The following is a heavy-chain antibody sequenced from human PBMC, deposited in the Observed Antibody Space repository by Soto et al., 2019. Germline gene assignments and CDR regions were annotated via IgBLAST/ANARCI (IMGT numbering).Heavy chain of an antibody. CDR2: ISAYNGNT. D-gene: IGHD4-17*01. V-gene: IGHV1-18*01. CDR1: GYTFTSYG. Sequence: QVQLVQSGAEVKKPGASVKVSCKASGYTFTSYGISWVRQAPGQGLEWMGWISAYNGNTNYAQKLQGRVTMTTDTSTSTAYMALRSLRSDDTAVYYCARDPMVDYGDYDFERWFDPWGQGTLVTVSS. J-gene: IGHJ5*02. CDR3: ARDPMVDYGDYDFERWFDP.